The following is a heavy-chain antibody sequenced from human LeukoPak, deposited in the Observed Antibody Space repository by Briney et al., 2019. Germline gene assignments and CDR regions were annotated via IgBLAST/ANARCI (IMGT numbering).Heavy chain of an antibody. Sequence: GGSLRLSCAASGFSFDDHAMHWVRQAPGKGLERVSGISWNSGSIGYADSVKGRFTISRDNAKNSLYLQMNSLRAEDTALYYCAKDMGYSSGHFDYWGQGTLVTVSS. CDR2: ISWNSGSI. J-gene: IGHJ4*02. CDR1: GFSFDDHA. V-gene: IGHV3-9*01. CDR3: AKDMGYSSGHFDY. D-gene: IGHD6-19*01.